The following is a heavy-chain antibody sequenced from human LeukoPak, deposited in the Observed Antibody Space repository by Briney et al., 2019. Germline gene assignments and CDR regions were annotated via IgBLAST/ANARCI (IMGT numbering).Heavy chain of an antibody. D-gene: IGHD3-10*01. V-gene: IGHV3-74*01. Sequence: PGGSLRLFCVVSGFTFNEFWMHWVRHAPGKGVVVFSCVMTDGSGINYWDSSKSRFTISRDNAKNTLYLQMNSLRAEDTAVYYCSRQAGSGFFYWCQGSLVTVAS. J-gene: IGHJ4*02. CDR1: GFTFNEFW. CDR3: SRQAGSGFFY. CDR2: VMTDGSGI.